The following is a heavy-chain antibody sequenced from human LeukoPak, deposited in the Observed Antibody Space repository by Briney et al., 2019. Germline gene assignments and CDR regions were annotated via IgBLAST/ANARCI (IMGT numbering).Heavy chain of an antibody. J-gene: IGHJ4*02. CDR2: IIPILGIA. CDR3: AREDSWIQLSY. D-gene: IGHD5-18*01. Sequence: SVNVSCKASGGTFSSYTISWVRQAPGQGLEWMGRIIPILGIANYAQKFQGRVTITADKSTSTAYMELSSLRSEDTAVYYCAREDSWIQLSYWGQGTLVTVSS. V-gene: IGHV1-69*04. CDR1: GGTFSSYT.